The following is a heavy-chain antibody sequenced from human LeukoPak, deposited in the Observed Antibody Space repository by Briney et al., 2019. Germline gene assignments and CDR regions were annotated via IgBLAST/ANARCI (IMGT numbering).Heavy chain of an antibody. Sequence: ASVKVSCTASGYTFCTYGISWVRQAPGQGLEWMGWISTYNGDTNYAQNLQGRVTMTTDTSTSTAYMELRSLRSDDTAVYYCARETSSRDDPWGQGTLVIVSS. CDR1: GYTFCTYG. V-gene: IGHV1-18*01. CDR2: ISTYNGDT. J-gene: IGHJ5*02. CDR3: ARETSSRDDP. D-gene: IGHD2-2*01.